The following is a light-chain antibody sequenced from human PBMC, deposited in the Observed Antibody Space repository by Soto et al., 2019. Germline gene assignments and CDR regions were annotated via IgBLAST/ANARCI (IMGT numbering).Light chain of an antibody. CDR3: QQRINWPIT. V-gene: IGKV3-11*01. CDR1: PSVSSY. Sequence: EIVLTQSPATLSLSPGERATLSCRASPSVSSYLAWYQQKPGQAPRLLIYDASNRATGIPARFSGSGSGTDFTLTISSLEPEDFAVYYCQQRINWPITFGQGTRLEIK. CDR2: DAS. J-gene: IGKJ5*01.